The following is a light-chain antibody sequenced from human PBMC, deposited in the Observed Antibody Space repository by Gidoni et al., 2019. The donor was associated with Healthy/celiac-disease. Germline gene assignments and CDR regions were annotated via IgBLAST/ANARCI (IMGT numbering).Light chain of an antibody. J-gene: IGKJ4*01. CDR1: QSVSSN. V-gene: IGKV3-15*01. CDR3: QQYNNWPPEIT. CDR2: GSS. Sequence: EIVMTQSPATLSVSPGERATLSCRASQSVSSNLAWYQHKPGQAARLLIYGSSTRATGIQARFSGSGSGTEFTLTISSLQSEDFAVYYCQQYNNWPPEITFGGGTKVEIK.